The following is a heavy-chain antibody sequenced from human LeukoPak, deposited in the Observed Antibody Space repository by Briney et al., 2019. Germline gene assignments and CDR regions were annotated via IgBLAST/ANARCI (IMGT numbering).Heavy chain of an antibody. CDR3: ARASQYYYDSSGYFDI. J-gene: IGHJ3*02. V-gene: IGHV4-31*03. Sequence: SETLSLTCTVSGGSISSGGYYWSWIRQHPGKGLEWIGYIYYSGSTYYNPSLKSRVTISVDTSKSQFSLKLSSVTAADTAVYYCARASQYYYDSSGYFDIWGQGTMVTVSS. CDR2: IYYSGST. D-gene: IGHD3-22*01. CDR1: GGSISSGGYY.